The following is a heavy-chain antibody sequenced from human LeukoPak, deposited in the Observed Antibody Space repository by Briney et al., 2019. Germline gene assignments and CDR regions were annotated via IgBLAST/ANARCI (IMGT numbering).Heavy chain of an antibody. CDR3: TRGSGQFVVVPAAIVGIADDAFDI. D-gene: IGHD2-2*02. V-gene: IGHV3-49*03. J-gene: IGHJ3*02. Sequence: GGSLRLSCTASGFTFGDYAMSWFRQAPGKGLEWVGFIRSKAYGGTTEYAASVKGRFTISRDDSKSLAYLQMNSLKPEDTAVYYCTRGSGQFVVVPAAIVGIADDAFDIWGQGTMVTVSS. CDR1: GFTFGDYA. CDR2: IRSKAYGGTT.